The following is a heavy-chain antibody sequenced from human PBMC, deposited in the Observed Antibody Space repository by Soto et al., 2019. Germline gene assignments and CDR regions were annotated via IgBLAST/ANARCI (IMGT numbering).Heavy chain of an antibody. Sequence: PSETLSLTCTVSGGCISSGGYYWSWIRQHPGKGLEWIGYIYYSGSTYYNPSLKSRVTISVDTSKNQFSLKLTSVTAADTAVYYCARGSLEYSGSKLYYYYMDVWGKGTTVTVSS. CDR3: ARGSLEYSGSKLYYYYMDV. J-gene: IGHJ6*03. V-gene: IGHV4-31*03. D-gene: IGHD6-6*01. CDR1: GGCISSGGYY. CDR2: IYYSGST.